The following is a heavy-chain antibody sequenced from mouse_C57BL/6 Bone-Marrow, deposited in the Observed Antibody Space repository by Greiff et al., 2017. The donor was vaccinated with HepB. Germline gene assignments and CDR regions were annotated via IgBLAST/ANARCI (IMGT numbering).Heavy chain of an antibody. Sequence: QVQLQQSGPELVKPGASVKISCKASGYAFSSSWMNWVKQRPGKGLEWIGRIYPGDGDTNYNGKFKGKATLTADKSSSTAYMQLSSLTSEDSAVYFCARIYAMDYWDQGTSVTVSS. V-gene: IGHV1-82*01. CDR3: ARIYAMDY. J-gene: IGHJ4*01. CDR1: GYAFSSSW. CDR2: IYPGDGDT.